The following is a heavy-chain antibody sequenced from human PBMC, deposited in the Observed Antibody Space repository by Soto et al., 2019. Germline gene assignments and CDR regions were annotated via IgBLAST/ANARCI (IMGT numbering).Heavy chain of an antibody. D-gene: IGHD3-10*01. CDR3: AKASGRVHYGMHV. CDR2: IRGSGGGT. CDR1: GFPFSMFA. J-gene: IGHJ6*02. V-gene: IGHV3-23*01. Sequence: EVQVLESGGGSVQPGGSLRLSCAASGFPFSMFAMNWVRQAPGKGLEWVSGIRGSGGGTYYADSVKGRFTISRDDSRNMLYLEINTLRGEDTAVYYCAKASGRVHYGMHVWGQGTTVTVSS.